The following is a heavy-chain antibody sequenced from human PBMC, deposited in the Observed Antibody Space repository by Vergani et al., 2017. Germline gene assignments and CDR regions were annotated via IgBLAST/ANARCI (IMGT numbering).Heavy chain of an antibody. CDR1: GFTFSSYA. CDR3: VKDPRDIVAVPGPHEY. Sequence: VQLLESGGNLVQPGGSLRLSCAASGFTFSSYAMHWVRQAPGKGLEWVAVISYDGSNKYYADSVKGRFTISRDNSKNTLYLQMNSLRAEDTAVYFCVKDPRDIVAVPGPHEYWGQGTLVTVSS. J-gene: IGHJ4*02. CDR2: ISYDGSNK. D-gene: IGHD2-2*01. V-gene: IGHV3-30-3*01.